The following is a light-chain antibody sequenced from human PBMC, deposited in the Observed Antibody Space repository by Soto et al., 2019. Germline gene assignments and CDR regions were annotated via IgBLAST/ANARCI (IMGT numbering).Light chain of an antibody. J-gene: IGKJ4*01. V-gene: IGKV3-20*01. Sequence: ESVLTQSPSTLSLSPGEIATLSCMASQSVSSSDLAWYQHKPGQSPRLRIYGTSSRATGIPDRLSGSGSGTGFTLTISRLEPEDSAVYYCQQYGNSPTFGGGTKVDI. CDR3: QQYGNSPT. CDR2: GTS. CDR1: QSVSSSD.